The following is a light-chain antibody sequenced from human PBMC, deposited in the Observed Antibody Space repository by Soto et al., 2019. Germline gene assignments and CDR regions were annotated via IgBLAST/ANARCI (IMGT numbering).Light chain of an antibody. CDR2: EAS. CDR3: QQYYSYPIT. J-gene: IGKJ5*01. V-gene: IGKV1-39*01. CDR1: QTIGRY. Sequence: DIQMTQSPSSLSASGGDRVTITCRASQTIGRYLNWYQQKPGKAPKLLIYEASNLQSGVPSRFSDSGSGTDFTLTISSLQPEDFATYYCQQYYSYPITFGQGTRLEIK.